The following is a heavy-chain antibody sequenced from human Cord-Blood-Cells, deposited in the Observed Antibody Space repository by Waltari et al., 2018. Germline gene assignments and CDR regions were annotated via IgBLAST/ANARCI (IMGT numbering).Heavy chain of an antibody. CDR1: GYTFTRHG. D-gene: IGHD2-15*01. CDR3: ATGSGRYCSGGSCYFDY. J-gene: IGHJ4*02. V-gene: IGHV1-18*04. CDR2: ISAVNSNT. Sequence: QVQLVQSGAEVKKPGASVKVACKASGYTFTRHGISWVRQAPGQGLEWMGWISAVNSNTNYAQRPQGKVTMTTDTSTSTAYMELRSLRSDETVVYYCATGSGRYCSGGSCYFDYWGQGTLVTVSS.